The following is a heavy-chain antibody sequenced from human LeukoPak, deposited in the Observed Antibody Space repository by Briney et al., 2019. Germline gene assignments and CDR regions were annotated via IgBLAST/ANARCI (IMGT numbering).Heavy chain of an antibody. CDR2: YYYGGST. D-gene: IGHD3-10*01. Sequence: PSETLPLTCAVSGGSVNSHFRSWVRHSPGKELEWIGYYYYGGSTNYNPSLKSRVTISVDTSKNQFSLKLSSVTAADTAVYYCASPLVGMVRGVIIPTYFQHWGQGTLVTVSS. CDR1: GGSVNSHF. CDR3: ASPLVGMVRGVIIPTYFQH. J-gene: IGHJ1*01. V-gene: IGHV4-59*02.